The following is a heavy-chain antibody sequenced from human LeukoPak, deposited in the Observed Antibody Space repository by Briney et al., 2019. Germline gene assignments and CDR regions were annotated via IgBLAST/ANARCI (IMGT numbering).Heavy chain of an antibody. D-gene: IGHD4-17*01. CDR3: ASYGDYGSFDY. CDR1: GFTFSSYS. V-gene: IGHV3-48*04. J-gene: IGHJ4*02. Sequence: GGSLRLSCAASGFTFSSYSMNWVRQAPGKGLEWVSYISSSSSTIYYADSVKGRFTISRDNAKNSLYLQMNSLRAEDMAVYYCASYGDYGSFDYRGQGTLVTVSS. CDR2: ISSSSSTI.